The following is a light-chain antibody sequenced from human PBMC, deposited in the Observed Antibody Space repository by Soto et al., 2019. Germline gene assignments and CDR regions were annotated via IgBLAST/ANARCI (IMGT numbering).Light chain of an antibody. J-gene: IGLJ1*01. CDR3: SSYTPSSTYV. V-gene: IGLV2-14*01. CDR1: SRDVGRYNY. Sequence: QSALTQPASVSGSPGQSITISCTGTSRDVGRYNYVSWYQQHPGKAPKLLIYDVTTRPSGVSNRFSGSKSGNTASLTISGLQAEDEADFYCSSYTPSSTYVFGTGTKVTVL. CDR2: DVT.